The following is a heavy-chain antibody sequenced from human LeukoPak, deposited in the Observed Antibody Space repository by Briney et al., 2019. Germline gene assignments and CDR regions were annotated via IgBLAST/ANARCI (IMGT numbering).Heavy chain of an antibody. CDR2: ISGSGGST. CDR3: AKGFTVVTTRADAFDI. V-gene: IGHV3-23*01. D-gene: IGHD4-23*01. J-gene: IGHJ3*02. Sequence: PGGSLRLSCAASGFTFSSYAMSWVRQAPGKGLEWVSAISGSGGSTYYADSVKGRFTISRDNSKNTLYLQMNSLRAEDTAVYYCAKGFTVVTTRADAFDIWGQGTMVTVSS. CDR1: GFTFSSYA.